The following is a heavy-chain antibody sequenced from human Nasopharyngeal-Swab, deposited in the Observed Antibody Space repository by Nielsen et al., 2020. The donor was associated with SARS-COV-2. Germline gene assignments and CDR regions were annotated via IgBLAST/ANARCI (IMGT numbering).Heavy chain of an antibody. Sequence: RQAPGKGLAWIGEIHPSGSTNYNPSLKSRVTISVDTSKNQFSLKLSSVTAADTAVYYCARGFRTTIVVVVAACCPAHGGHWFDPWGQGTLVTVSS. V-gene: IGHV4-34*01. CDR3: ARGFRTTIVVVVAACCPAHGGHWFDP. CDR2: IHPSGST. J-gene: IGHJ5*02. D-gene: IGHD2-15*01.